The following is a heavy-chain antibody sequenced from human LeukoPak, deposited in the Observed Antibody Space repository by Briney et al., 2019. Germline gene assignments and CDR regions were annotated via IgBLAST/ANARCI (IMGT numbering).Heavy chain of an antibody. CDR3: ARDETNDYGDVFDY. CDR1: GGSISSSSYY. Sequence: SETLSLTCTVSGGSISSSSYYWGWIRQLPGKGLEWIGSIYYSGSTYYNPSLKSRVTISVDTSKNQFSLKLSSVTAADTAVYYCARDETNDYGDVFDYWGQGTLVTVSS. V-gene: IGHV4-39*07. CDR2: IYYSGST. D-gene: IGHD4-17*01. J-gene: IGHJ4*02.